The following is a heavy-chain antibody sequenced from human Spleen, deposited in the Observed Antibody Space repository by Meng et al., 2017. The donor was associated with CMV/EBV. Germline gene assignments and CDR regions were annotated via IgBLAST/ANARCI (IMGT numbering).Heavy chain of an antibody. V-gene: IGHV3-23*01. CDR2: SVSETTT. CDR1: RFNFINYA. J-gene: IGHJ3*02. D-gene: IGHD1-26*01. Sequence: GGSLRLSCVGSRFNFINYAMGWVRQAPGKGLEWVSGSVSETTTNYVDSVKGRFTVSRDNSKSTLFLQMNSLSVEDTAVYYCVRVGTHALDIWGQGTMVTVSS. CDR3: VRVGTHALDI.